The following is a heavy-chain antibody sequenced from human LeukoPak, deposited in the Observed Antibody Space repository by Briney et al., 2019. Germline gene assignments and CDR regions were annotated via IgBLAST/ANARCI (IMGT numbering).Heavy chain of an antibody. CDR1: GGTFISYA. CDR2: IIPIFGTA. V-gene: IGHV1-69*06. D-gene: IGHD6-13*01. J-gene: IGHJ4*02. Sequence: SVTVSCKASGGTFISYAISWVRQAPGQGLEWMGGIIPIFGTANYAQKFQGRVTITADKSTSTAYMELSSLRSEDTAVYYCAIEGRSSWLRDRYYFDYWGQGTLVTVSS. CDR3: AIEGRSSWLRDRYYFDY.